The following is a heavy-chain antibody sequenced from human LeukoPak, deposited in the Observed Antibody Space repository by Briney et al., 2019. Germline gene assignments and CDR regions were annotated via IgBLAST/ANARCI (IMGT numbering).Heavy chain of an antibody. CDR3: ARVVPGTGSFY. V-gene: IGHV3-21*01. CDR1: GFTFSSYT. J-gene: IGHJ4*02. CDR2: ISSSSSRI. Sequence: PGGSLRLSCAASGFTFSSYTMNWVRQAPGKGLEWVSSISSSSSRIYYADSVKGRFTISRDNAKNSLYLQMNSLRAEDTAVYYCARVVPGTGSFYWGQGTLVTVSS. D-gene: IGHD2-8*02.